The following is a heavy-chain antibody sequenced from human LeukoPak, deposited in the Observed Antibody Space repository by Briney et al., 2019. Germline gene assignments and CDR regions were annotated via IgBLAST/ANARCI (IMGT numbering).Heavy chain of an antibody. CDR1: GYTFTSYG. CDR2: ISAYNGNT. V-gene: IGHV1-18*01. J-gene: IGHJ4*02. D-gene: IGHD4-17*01. CDR3: ARVYGDYVPDFDY. Sequence: ASVTASCKASGYTFTSYGISWVRQAPGQGLEWMGWISAYNGNTNYSQKLQGRVTMTTDTSTSTAYMELRGLRSDDTAVYYCARVYGDYVPDFDYWGQGTLVTVSS.